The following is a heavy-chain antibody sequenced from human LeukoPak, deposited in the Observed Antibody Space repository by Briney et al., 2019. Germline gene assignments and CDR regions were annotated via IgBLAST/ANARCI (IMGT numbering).Heavy chain of an antibody. CDR3: ARGHWQPSYMDV. D-gene: IGHD6-13*01. CDR2: ISCSGGRT. V-gene: IGHV3-23*01. J-gene: IGHJ6*03. CDR1: VFTFSSYA. Sequence: PGGSLRLSCALSVFTFSSYAMSGVPAAPERGVEWVSAISCSGGRTYYADSAEGRLTISRDHSKNTLYLQINPLRAEYPALYICARGHWQPSYMDVWGKGTTVTVSS.